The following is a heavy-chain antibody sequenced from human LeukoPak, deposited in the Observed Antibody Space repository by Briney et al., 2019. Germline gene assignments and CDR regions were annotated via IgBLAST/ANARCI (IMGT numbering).Heavy chain of an antibody. CDR1: GGSISSYY. J-gene: IGHJ6*02. CDR2: IYYSGST. Sequence: SETLSLTCTVSGGSISSYYWRWIRQPPGKGLEWIGYIYYSGSTNYTPSLNSRVTISVATSKNQFSLKLSSVTAADTAVYYCARHRGRSYYYYYGMDVWGQGTTVTVSS. V-gene: IGHV4-59*08. CDR3: ARHRGRSYYYYYGMDV.